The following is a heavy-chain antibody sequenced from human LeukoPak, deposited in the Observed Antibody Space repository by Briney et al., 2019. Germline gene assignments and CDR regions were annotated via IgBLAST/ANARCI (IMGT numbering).Heavy chain of an antibody. V-gene: IGHV4-39*01. Sequence: SETLSLTCTVSGVSISSSNSYWGWIRQPPGKGLEWIVSIYYSGNTYYNASLKSQVYISIDTSKNQFSLRLTSVTAADTAVYYCARQTGSGLFILPGGQGTLVTVSS. CDR2: IYYSGNT. CDR1: GVSISSSNSY. D-gene: IGHD3/OR15-3a*01. J-gene: IGHJ4*02. CDR3: ARQTGSGLFILP.